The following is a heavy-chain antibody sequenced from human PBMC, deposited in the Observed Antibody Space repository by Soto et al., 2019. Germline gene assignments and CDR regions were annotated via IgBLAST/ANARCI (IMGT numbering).Heavy chain of an antibody. CDR1: GYTFPSYD. V-gene: IGHV1-18*01. D-gene: IGHD3-10*01. CDR2: MNPNSGNT. Sequence: ASVKVSCKASGYTFPSYDINWVRQATGQGLEWMGWMNPNSGNTNYAQKLQGRVTMTTDTSTSTAYMELRSLRSDDTAVYYCARDFRVRGVTFDFDYWGQGTLVNVSS. CDR3: ARDFRVRGVTFDFDY. J-gene: IGHJ4*02.